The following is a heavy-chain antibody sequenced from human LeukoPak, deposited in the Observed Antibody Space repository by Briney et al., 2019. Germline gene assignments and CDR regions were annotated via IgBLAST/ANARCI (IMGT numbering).Heavy chain of an antibody. Sequence: GGSLRLSCAASGFTFDDYAMHWVRQAPGKGLEWVSGISWNSGTIGHADSVKGRFTISRDNAKDSLYLQMNSLRTDDTALYYCARGLEKGYSYGIGYWGQGTLVTVSS. D-gene: IGHD5-18*01. V-gene: IGHV3-9*01. CDR3: ARGLEKGYSYGIGY. J-gene: IGHJ4*02. CDR1: GFTFDDYA. CDR2: ISWNSGTI.